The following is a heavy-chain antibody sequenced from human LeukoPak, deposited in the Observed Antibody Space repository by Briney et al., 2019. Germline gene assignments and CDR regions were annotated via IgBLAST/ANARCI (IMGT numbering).Heavy chain of an antibody. J-gene: IGHJ3*02. Sequence: WASVTVSCKASGYIFINYFIHWVREAPGQGLEWMGIINPRDVSTTYAQKFQGRVTMTRDTSTSTVYMELSSLRSEDTAVYYCAREEQWHKEAFDIWGRGTMVTVSS. V-gene: IGHV1-46*01. CDR2: INPRDVST. CDR3: AREEQWHKEAFDI. D-gene: IGHD6-19*01. CDR1: GYIFINYF.